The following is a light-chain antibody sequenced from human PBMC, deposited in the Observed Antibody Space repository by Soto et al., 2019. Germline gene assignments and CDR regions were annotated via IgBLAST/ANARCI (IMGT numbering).Light chain of an antibody. CDR1: QSVSSSS. V-gene: IGKV3-20*01. Sequence: EMVLTQSPGNLSLSPGERATLSCRASQSVSSSSLAWYRQRPGQAPSLLIYGASRRATGIPDRFSGSGSGTDFTLIISRLEPEDVAVYYCQQYGRSLPITFGQETRLDIK. CDR3: QQYGRSLPIT. J-gene: IGKJ5*01. CDR2: GAS.